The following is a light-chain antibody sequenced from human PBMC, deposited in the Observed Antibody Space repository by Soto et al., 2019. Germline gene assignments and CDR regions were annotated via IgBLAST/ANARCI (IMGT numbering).Light chain of an antibody. CDR1: SSNIGDNY. J-gene: IGLJ3*02. Sequence: QSVLTQPPSVSAAPGQKVTISCSGSSSNIGDNYVSWYQQLPGTAPKLLIYDNAQRPSGIPDRFSGSRSGTSATLDITGLQTGDEADYYCGTWDSSLSVGVFGGGTKVTVL. V-gene: IGLV1-51*01. CDR3: GTWDSSLSVGV. CDR2: DNA.